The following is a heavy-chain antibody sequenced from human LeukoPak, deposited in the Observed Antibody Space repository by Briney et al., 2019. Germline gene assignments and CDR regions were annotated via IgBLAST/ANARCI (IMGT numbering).Heavy chain of an antibody. CDR3: ARDSGMVRGTVDY. CDR1: GYTFTSYY. CDR2: INPSGGST. Sequence: ASVTVSFKSSGYTFTSYYMYWVRQAPGQGLEWMGIINPSGGSTSYAQKFQGRVTMTSDTSTSTVYMELSSLRSEDTAVYYCARDSGMVRGTVDYWGQGTLVTVSS. V-gene: IGHV1-46*01. D-gene: IGHD3-10*01. J-gene: IGHJ4*02.